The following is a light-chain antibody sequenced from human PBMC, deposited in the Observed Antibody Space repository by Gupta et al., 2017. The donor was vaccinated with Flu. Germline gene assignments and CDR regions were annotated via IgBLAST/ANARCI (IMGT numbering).Light chain of an antibody. J-gene: IGLJ2*01. CDR1: IESNA. Sequence: IESNAVNWYQQLTGAAPKLLIYSNNQRPSGVPDRFSGSKSGTSASLALSGLQSEDEADYYCAAWDDRMNGLIFGGGPKRTVL. V-gene: IGLV1-44*01. CDR2: SNN. CDR3: AAWDDRMNGLI.